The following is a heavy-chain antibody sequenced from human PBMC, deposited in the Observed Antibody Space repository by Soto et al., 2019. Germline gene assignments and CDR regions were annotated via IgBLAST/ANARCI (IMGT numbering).Heavy chain of an antibody. CDR1: GYSFTSYW. CDR3: ARHKADSSGGIGDYYYGMDV. D-gene: IGHD3-22*01. CDR2: IYPGDSDT. J-gene: IGHJ6*02. Sequence: GESLKISCKGSGYSFTSYWIGWVRQMPGKGLEWMGIIYPGDSDTRYSPSFQGQVTISADKSISTAYLQWSSLKASDTAMYYCARHKADSSGGIGDYYYGMDVWGQGTTVTVSS. V-gene: IGHV5-51*01.